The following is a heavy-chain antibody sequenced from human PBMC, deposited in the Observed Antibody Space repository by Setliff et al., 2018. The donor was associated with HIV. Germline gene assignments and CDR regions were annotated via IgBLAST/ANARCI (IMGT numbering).Heavy chain of an antibody. CDR1: GDSTSNSY. V-gene: IGHV4-4*07. CDR2: LHASGNI. Sequence: SETLSLTCSVSGDSTSNSYWSWIRQPAGKGLEWIGRLHASGNISYNPSLKSRVTMSIDTSKNQLSLRLTSVTAADTAVYYCARDVLKSNYLGYYYYLDVWGKGTTVTVSS. J-gene: IGHJ6*03. CDR3: ARDVLKSNYLGYYYYLDV. D-gene: IGHD3-9*01.